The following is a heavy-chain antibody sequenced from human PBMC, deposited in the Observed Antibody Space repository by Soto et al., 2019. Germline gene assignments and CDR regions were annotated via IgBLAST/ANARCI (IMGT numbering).Heavy chain of an antibody. CDR3: ATDLPVYCSGGSCYFPGGDVAFDI. J-gene: IGHJ3*02. V-gene: IGHV1-24*01. CDR1: GYTLIELS. D-gene: IGHD2-15*01. Sequence: GASVKVSCKVSGYTLIELSMHWVRQAPGKGLEWMGGFDPEDGETIYAQKFQGRVTMTEDTSTDTAYMELSSLRSEDTAVYYCATDLPVYCSGGSCYFPGGDVAFDIGGQGTMVTV. CDR2: FDPEDGET.